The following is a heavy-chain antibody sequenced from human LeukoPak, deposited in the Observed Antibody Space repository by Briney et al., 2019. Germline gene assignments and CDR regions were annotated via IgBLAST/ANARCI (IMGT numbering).Heavy chain of an antibody. J-gene: IGHJ5*02. CDR3: ARLFYYDSSGPPS. D-gene: IGHD3-22*01. Sequence: SETLSLTCNVFGGSIRSSNYYWGWIRQPPGKGLEWIGSIYYSGSTYYNPSLKSRVTISVDTSNNQFSLKVRYATATDTAVYYCARLFYYDSSGPPSWGQGTLVTVSS. V-gene: IGHV4-39*01. CDR1: GGSIRSSNYY. CDR2: IYYSGST.